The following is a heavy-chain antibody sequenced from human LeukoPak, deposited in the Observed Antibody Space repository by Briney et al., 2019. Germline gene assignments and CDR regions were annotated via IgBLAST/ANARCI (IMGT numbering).Heavy chain of an antibody. CDR1: GFTFSSYN. CDR3: TREEYSSFWSTAGAFDI. Sequence: GGSLRLSCAASGFTFSSYNLHWVRQAPGKRLEWVAVISKDGGFKYYADSVKGRFTISRDNSKNTFYLQMNSLIIEDTAVYYCTREEYSSFWSTAGAFDIWGQGTMVTVSS. CDR2: ISKDGGFK. J-gene: IGHJ3*02. D-gene: IGHD6-19*01. V-gene: IGHV3-30*03.